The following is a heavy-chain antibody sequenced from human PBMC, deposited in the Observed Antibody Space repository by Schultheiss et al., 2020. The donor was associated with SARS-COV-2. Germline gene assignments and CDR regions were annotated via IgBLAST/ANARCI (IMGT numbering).Heavy chain of an antibody. CDR1: GYTFTSYG. V-gene: IGHV1-18*01. D-gene: IGHD1-1*01. CDR2: SSAYNGNT. Sequence: ASVKVSCKASGYTFTSYGISWVRQAPGQGLEWMGWSSAYNGNTNYAQKLQGRVTMTTDTSTSTAYMELRSLRSEDTAVYYCATEVQGFSPGAYYFDYWGQGTLVTVSS. CDR3: ATEVQGFSPGAYYFDY. J-gene: IGHJ4*02.